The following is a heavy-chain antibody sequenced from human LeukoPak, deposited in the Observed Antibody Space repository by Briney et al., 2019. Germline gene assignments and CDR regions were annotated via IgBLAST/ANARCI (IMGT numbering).Heavy chain of an antibody. CDR1: GFTFSDHY. CDR2: TRNKANSYTT. J-gene: IGHJ4*02. V-gene: IGHV3-72*01. CDR3: AGRGRDDYNYYFDY. D-gene: IGHD5-24*01. Sequence: GGSLRLSCAASGFTFSDHYMDWVRQAPGKGLEWVGRTRNKANSYTTEYAASVKGRFTISRDDSKNSLYLQLNSLKTEDTAVYYCAGRGRDDYNYYFDYWGQGTLVTVSS.